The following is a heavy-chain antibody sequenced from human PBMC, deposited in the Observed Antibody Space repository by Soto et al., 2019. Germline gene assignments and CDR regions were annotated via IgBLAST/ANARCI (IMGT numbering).Heavy chain of an antibody. V-gene: IGHV1-18*01. J-gene: IGHJ6*03. CDR1: GYTFTSYG. Sequence: QVQLVQSGAEVKKPGASVKVSCKASGYTFTSYGISWVRQAPGQGLEWMGWISAYNGNTNYAQKLQGRVTMTTDTPTSTADMEMRSLRSDDTAVYYCARLEPGPSCGDYAYYYYYYYIDVWGKGTTVTVSS. CDR2: ISAYNGNT. D-gene: IGHD4-17*01. CDR3: ARLEPGPSCGDYAYYYYYYYIDV.